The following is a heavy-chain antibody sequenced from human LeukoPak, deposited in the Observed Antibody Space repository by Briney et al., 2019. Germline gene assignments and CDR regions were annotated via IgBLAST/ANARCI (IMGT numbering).Heavy chain of an antibody. V-gene: IGHV1-18*01. Sequence: ASVKVSCKASGYTFTSYGISWVRQAPGQGLEWMGWISAYNGNTKHAQKFQGRVTMTTDTSTSTACMELRSLRSDDTAVYYCARDLPIDYWGQGTLVTVSS. CDR2: ISAYNGNT. CDR1: GYTFTSYG. J-gene: IGHJ4*02. CDR3: ARDLPIDY.